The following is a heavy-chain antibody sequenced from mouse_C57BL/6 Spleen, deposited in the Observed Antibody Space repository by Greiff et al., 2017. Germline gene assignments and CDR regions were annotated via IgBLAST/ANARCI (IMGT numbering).Heavy chain of an antibody. CDR3: ARSLIYYYGSSLYWYFDV. CDR2: INPSTGGT. V-gene: IGHV1-42*01. CDR1: GYSFTGYY. J-gene: IGHJ1*03. D-gene: IGHD1-1*01. Sequence: VQLKQSGPELVKPGASVKISCKASGYSFTGYYMNWVKQSPEKSLEWIGEINPSTGGTTYNQKFKAKATLTVDKSSSTAYVQLKSLTSADSAVYYCARSLIYYYGSSLYWYFDVWGTGTTVTVSS.